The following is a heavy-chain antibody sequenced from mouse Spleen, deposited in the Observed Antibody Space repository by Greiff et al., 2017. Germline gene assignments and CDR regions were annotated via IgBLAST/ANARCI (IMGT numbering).Heavy chain of an antibody. CDR3: ARGGYGNYVWFAY. D-gene: IGHD2-10*02. CDR1: GYTFTSYT. J-gene: IGHJ3*01. Sequence: VKLQESGAELARPGASVKMSCKASGYTFTSYTMHWVKQRPGQGLEWIGYINPSSGYTKYNQKFKDKATLTADKSSSTAYMQLSSLTSEDSAVYYCARGGYGNYVWFAYWGQGTLVTVSA. CDR2: INPSSGYT. V-gene: IGHV1-4*01.